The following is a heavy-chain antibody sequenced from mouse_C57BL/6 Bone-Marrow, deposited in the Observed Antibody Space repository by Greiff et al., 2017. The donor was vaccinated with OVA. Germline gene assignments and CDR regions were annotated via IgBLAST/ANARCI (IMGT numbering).Heavy chain of an antibody. CDR1: GFTFSDYY. CDR2: INYDGSST. CDR3: ARATFTTVVDWYFDV. Sequence: EVKLMESEGGLVQPGSSMKLSCTASGFTFSDYYMAWVRQVPEKGLEWVANINYDGSSTYYLDSLKSRFIISRDNAKNILYLQMSSLKSEDTATYYCARATFTTVVDWYFDVWGTGTTVTVSS. J-gene: IGHJ1*03. D-gene: IGHD1-1*01. V-gene: IGHV5-16*01.